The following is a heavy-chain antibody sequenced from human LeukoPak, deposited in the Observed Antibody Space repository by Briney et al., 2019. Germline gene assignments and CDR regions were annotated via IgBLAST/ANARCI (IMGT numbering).Heavy chain of an antibody. J-gene: IGHJ6*03. Sequence: SETLSLTCTVSGDSISSDYSWGWIRQPPGKGLEWIGNIYYGGTTYYNPSLKSRVTISVDTSNNQFSLKLSSVTAADTAVYYCARGSYGDYHYYYYYYYMDVWGKGTTVTVSS. CDR1: GDSISSDYS. D-gene: IGHD4-17*01. CDR2: IYYGGTT. CDR3: ARGSYGDYHYYYYYYYMDV. V-gene: IGHV4-38-2*02.